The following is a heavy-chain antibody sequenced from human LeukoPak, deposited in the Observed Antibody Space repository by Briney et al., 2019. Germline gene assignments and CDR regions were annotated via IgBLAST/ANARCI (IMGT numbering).Heavy chain of an antibody. J-gene: IGHJ6*02. CDR3: ARDSGGPYWYYYSMDV. CDR1: PGSITGYY. Sequence: ASETLSLTCNVSPGSITGYYFTWIRQPPGKGLEWLGFIYYSGTTNYSPSFKSRLTMSLDTSKNQVSLRLTSVTAADTAVYYCARDSGGPYWYYYSMDVWGRGTTVTVSS. V-gene: IGHV4-59*01. D-gene: IGHD2-8*02. CDR2: IYYSGTT.